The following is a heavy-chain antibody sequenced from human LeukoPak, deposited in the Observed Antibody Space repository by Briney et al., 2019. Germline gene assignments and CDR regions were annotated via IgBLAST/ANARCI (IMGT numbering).Heavy chain of an antibody. CDR2: IYNRGHT. V-gene: IGHV4-31*03. J-gene: IGHJ5*02. CDR1: GFSMNSGGYY. CDR3: ARGISDRAFDP. D-gene: IGHD2-21*01. Sequence: PSQTLSLTCTVSGFSMNSGGYYWSWIRQHPGRGLEWIGYIYNRGHTYYNPSLKSRVSISVDTSMNQFSVKLRSVTAADTAVYYCARGISDRAFDPWGQGTPVTISS.